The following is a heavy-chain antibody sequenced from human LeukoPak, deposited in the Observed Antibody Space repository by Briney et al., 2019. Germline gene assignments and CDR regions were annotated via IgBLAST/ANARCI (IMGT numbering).Heavy chain of an antibody. CDR3: ARGRGGTMVRGEYGMDV. Sequence: ASVKVSCKASGYTFTGYYMHWVRQALGQGLEWMGWINPKSGGTNYAQKFQGWVTMTRDTSISTAYMELSRLRSDDTAVYYCARGRGGTMVRGEYGMDVWGKGTTVTVSS. D-gene: IGHD3-10*01. CDR1: GYTFTGYY. J-gene: IGHJ6*04. V-gene: IGHV1-2*04. CDR2: INPKSGGT.